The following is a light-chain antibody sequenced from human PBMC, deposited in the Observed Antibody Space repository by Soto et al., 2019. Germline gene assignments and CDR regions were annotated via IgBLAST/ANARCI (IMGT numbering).Light chain of an antibody. CDR1: SSDVGSYNF. CDR2: EAS. V-gene: IGLV2-23*01. J-gene: IGLJ1*01. CDR3: CSYAGSSTYV. Sequence: QSVLTQPASVSGSPGQSITISCTGTSSDVGSYNFVSWYQQHPGKAPKLMIYEASKRPSGVSNRFSGSKSGNTASLTISGLKNEDEADYYCCSYAGSSTYVFGAGTKVXVL.